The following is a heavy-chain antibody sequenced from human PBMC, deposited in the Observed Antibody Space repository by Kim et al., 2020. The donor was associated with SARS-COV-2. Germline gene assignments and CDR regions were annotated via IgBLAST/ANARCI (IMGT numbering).Heavy chain of an antibody. Sequence: ASVKVSCKASGYTFTSYYMHWVRQAPGQGLEWMGIINPSGGSTSYAQKFQGRVTMTRDTSTSTVYMELSSLRSEDTAVYYCARDEGQEGVGGNIWFDPWGQGTLVTVSS. CDR3: ARDEGQEGVGGNIWFDP. J-gene: IGHJ5*02. D-gene: IGHD2-15*01. CDR2: INPSGGST. V-gene: IGHV1-46*01. CDR1: GYTFTSYY.